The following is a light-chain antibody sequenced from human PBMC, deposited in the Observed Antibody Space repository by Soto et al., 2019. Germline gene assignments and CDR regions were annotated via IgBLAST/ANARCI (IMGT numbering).Light chain of an antibody. CDR2: GVS. J-gene: IGKJ5*01. CDR1: QSVSSAY. V-gene: IGKV3-20*01. CDR3: QKYGNSAIT. Sequence: EIVLTQSPGTLSLSPGERATLSCRASQSVSSAYSAWYQQKPGQAPRLLIYGVSTRATGIADRFSGSGSGTDFTLTISRLEPEDFAVYYCQKYGNSAITFGQGTRLEIK.